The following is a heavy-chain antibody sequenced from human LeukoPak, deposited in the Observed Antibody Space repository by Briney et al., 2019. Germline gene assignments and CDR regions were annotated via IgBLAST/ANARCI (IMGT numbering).Heavy chain of an antibody. CDR3: ARVSESPSCGMDV. CDR1: GGSISSGDYY. J-gene: IGHJ6*02. V-gene: IGHV4-30-4*01. D-gene: IGHD2-2*01. CDR2: IYYSGST. Sequence: PSETLSLTCTVSGGSISSGDYYWSWIRQPPGKGLEWIGYIYYSGSTYYNPSLKGRVIISVDTSKNQFTLKLSSVTAADTAVYYCARVSESPSCGMDVWGQGTTVTVSS.